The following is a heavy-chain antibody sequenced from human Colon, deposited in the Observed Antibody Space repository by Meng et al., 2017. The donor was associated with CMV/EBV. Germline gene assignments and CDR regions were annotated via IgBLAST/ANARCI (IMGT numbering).Heavy chain of an antibody. V-gene: IGHV2-5*01. CDR1: GFSLSATGVG. D-gene: IGHD3-10*02. CDR3: ARYMLPPLYGLDV. CDR2: IYWNDEK. J-gene: IGHJ6*02. Sequence: SGPTLVKPTQTLTLTCTFSGFSLSATGVGVGWFRQPSGKALEWLALIYWNDEKRYSPSLKTRLTITKDTSENQVFLTMTNMDPVDTATYYCARYMLPPLYGLDVWGQGTTVTVSS.